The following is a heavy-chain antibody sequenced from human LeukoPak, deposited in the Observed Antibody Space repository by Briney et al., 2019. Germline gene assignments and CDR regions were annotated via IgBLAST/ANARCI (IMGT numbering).Heavy chain of an antibody. Sequence: GGSLRLSCAASEFTFSKYWMHWVRQAPGKGLVWVSRLNSDGTYTSYADSVKGRFTMSRDNAKNTLYLQMNSLRAEDTAVYYCARGSFKGSGGSSIHLFNYWGQGTLVTVSS. CDR1: EFTFSKYW. D-gene: IGHD2-15*01. CDR3: ARGSFKGSGGSSIHLFNY. V-gene: IGHV3-74*01. CDR2: LNSDGTYT. J-gene: IGHJ4*02.